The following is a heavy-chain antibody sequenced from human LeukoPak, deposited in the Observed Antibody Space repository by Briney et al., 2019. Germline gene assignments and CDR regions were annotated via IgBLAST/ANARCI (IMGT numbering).Heavy chain of an antibody. V-gene: IGHV3-7*03. J-gene: IGHJ5*02. CDR3: AKDPYSSSWYHLNWFDP. CDR1: GFTFSSYW. CDR2: IKQDGSEK. Sequence: GGSLRLSCAASGFTFSSYWMSWVRQAPGKGLEWVANIKQDGSEKYYVDSVKGRFTVSRDNAKNSLYLQMNSLRAEDTAVYYCAKDPYSSSWYHLNWFDPWGQGTLVTVSS. D-gene: IGHD6-13*01.